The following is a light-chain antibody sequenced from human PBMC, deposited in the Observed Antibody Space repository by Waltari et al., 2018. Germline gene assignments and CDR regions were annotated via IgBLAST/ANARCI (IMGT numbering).Light chain of an antibody. V-gene: IGLV1-47*01. Sequence: QSVLTQPPSVSGTPGQSVPIFCSGSNSNIGNNYVYWYQQFPGTAPKLLIYRNDQRPSGVPDRFSGSRSGSSASLAISGLRSEDEASYFCASWDDSLTCVLFGGGTKLTV. CDR1: NSNIGNNY. CDR3: ASWDDSLTCVL. CDR2: RND. J-gene: IGLJ3*02.